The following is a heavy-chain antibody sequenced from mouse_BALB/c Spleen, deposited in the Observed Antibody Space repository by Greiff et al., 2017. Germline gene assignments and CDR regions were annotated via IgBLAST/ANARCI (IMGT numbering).Heavy chain of an antibody. Sequence: VKLQESGAELVRPGTSVKVSCKASGYAFTNYLIEWVKQRPGQGLEWIGVINPGSGGTNYNEKFKGKATLTADKSSSTAYMQLSSLTSDDSAVYFCARSYYYGSSWSYFDYWGQGTTLTVSA. V-gene: IGHV1-54*01. D-gene: IGHD1-1*01. J-gene: IGHJ2*01. CDR1: GYAFTNYL. CDR3: ARSYYYGSSWSYFDY. CDR2: INPGSGGT.